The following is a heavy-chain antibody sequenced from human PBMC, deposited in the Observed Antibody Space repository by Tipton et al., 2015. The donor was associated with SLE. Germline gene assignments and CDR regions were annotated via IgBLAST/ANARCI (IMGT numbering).Heavy chain of an antibody. J-gene: IGHJ4*02. CDR1: GYSISSGYY. CDR2: IYHSGSI. CDR3: ARVFSSSSY. V-gene: IGHV4-38-2*01. Sequence: TLSLTCAVSGYSISSGYYWGWIRQPPGKGLEWIGSIYHSGSIYYNSSLKSRVTLSVDTSKNQFSLKLSSVTAADTAVYYCARVFSSSSYWGQGTLVTVSS. D-gene: IGHD6-6*01.